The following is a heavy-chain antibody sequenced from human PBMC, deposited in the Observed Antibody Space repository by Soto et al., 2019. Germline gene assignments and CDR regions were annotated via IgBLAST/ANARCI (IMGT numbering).Heavy chain of an antibody. CDR3: ARVIWDSSGYPNDY. CDR2: IYWDDDK. J-gene: IGHJ4*02. D-gene: IGHD3-22*01. Sequence: QITLKESGPTLVKPTQTLTLTCTFSGFSLSTSGVGVGWIRQPPGKALEWLALIYWDDDKRYSPSLKSRLTITKDTSKNQVVLTMTNMDPVDTAKYYCARVIWDSSGYPNDYWGQGTLVTVSS. CDR1: GFSLSTSGVG. V-gene: IGHV2-5*02.